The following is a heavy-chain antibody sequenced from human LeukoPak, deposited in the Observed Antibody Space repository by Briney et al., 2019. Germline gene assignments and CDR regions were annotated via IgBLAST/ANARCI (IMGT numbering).Heavy chain of an antibody. CDR1: GGSFSGYY. D-gene: IGHD1-14*01. Sequence: KPSETLSLTCAVYGGSFSGYYWSWIRQPPGKGLEWIGEINHSGSTNYNPSLKTRVTISVDTSKNQFSLKLSSVTAADTAVYYCARGAVAYAVTPLTFWGQGTLVTVSS. CDR2: INHSGST. V-gene: IGHV4-34*01. J-gene: IGHJ4*02. CDR3: ARGAVAYAVTPLTF.